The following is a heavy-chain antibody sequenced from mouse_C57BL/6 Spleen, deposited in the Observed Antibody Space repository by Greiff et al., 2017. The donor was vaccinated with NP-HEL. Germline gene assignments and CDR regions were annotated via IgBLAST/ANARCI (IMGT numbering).Heavy chain of an antibody. CDR3: ASPHYYGSSSWYFDV. CDR1: GYTFTSYW. D-gene: IGHD1-1*01. CDR2: IDPSDSEP. V-gene: IGHV1-52*01. J-gene: IGHJ1*03. Sequence: QVQLQQPGAELVRPGSSVKLSCKASGYTFTSYWMHWVKQRPIQGLEWIGNIDPSDSEPHYNQNFKDKATLTVDKSSSTAYMQLSSLTSEDSAVYYCASPHYYGSSSWYFDVWGTGTTVTVSS.